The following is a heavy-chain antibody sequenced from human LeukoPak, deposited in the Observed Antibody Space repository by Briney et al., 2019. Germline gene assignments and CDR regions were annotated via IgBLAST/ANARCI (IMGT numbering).Heavy chain of an antibody. CDR1: GYTFTSYG. CDR2: ISAYNGNT. Sequence: GASVKVSCKASGYTFTSYGISWVRQAPGQGLEWMGWISAYNGNTNYAQKLQGRVTMTTVTSTSTAYIELRSLRSDDTAVYYCARDGPYGSGSYFIGYPPYYYYYMDVWGKGTTVTVSS. J-gene: IGHJ6*03. CDR3: ARDGPYGSGSYFIGYPPYYYYYMDV. D-gene: IGHD3-10*01. V-gene: IGHV1-18*01.